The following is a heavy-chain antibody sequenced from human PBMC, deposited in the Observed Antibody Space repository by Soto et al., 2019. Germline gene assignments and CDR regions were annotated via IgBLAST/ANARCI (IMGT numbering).Heavy chain of an antibody. V-gene: IGHV4-59*01. J-gene: IGHJ6*02. D-gene: IGHD3-22*01. Sequence: QVQLQESGPGLVKPSETLSLTCTVSGGSISSYYWSWIRQPPGKGLEWIGYIYYSGPTNYNPSLTSRVNISVDTSKNQFSLKLSSVTAADTAVYYCARMAYYYDSSGYYLLHYYYGMDVWGQGTTVTVSS. CDR2: IYYSGPT. CDR3: ARMAYYYDSSGYYLLHYYYGMDV. CDR1: GGSISSYY.